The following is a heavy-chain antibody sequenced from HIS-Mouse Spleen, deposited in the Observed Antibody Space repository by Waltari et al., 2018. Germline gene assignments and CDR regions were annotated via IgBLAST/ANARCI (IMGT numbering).Heavy chain of an antibody. Sequence: QVQLQQWGAGLLKPSETLSLTCAAHGGSISSSSYYWGWIRQPPGKGLEWIGSIYYSGSTYYNPSLKSRVTISVDTSKNQFSLKLSSVTAADTAVYYCARDRELYFDYWGQGTLVTVSS. J-gene: IGHJ4*02. CDR1: GGSISSSSYY. CDR2: IYYSGST. D-gene: IGHD1-26*01. CDR3: ARDRELYFDY. V-gene: IGHV4-39*07.